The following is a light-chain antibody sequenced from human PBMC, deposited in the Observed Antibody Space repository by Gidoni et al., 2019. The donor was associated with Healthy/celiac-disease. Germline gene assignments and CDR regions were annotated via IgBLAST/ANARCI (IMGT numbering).Light chain of an antibody. Sequence: QSALTQPASVSGSPGHSITIPCTGTSSDVGGSNYVSWYQQHPGKAPKLMIDEVSNRPSGVSNRCSGSKSGNTASLTISGLQAEDEADYYCSSYTSSSTLVFGTGTKVTVL. V-gene: IGLV2-14*01. CDR2: EVS. CDR1: SSDVGGSNY. CDR3: SSYTSSSTLV. J-gene: IGLJ1*01.